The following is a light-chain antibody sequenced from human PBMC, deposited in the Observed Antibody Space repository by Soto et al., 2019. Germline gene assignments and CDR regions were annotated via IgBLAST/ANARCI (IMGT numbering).Light chain of an antibody. V-gene: IGKV1-12*01. CDR1: QGINYY. Sequence: DIQMTQPPSSVSASVGDRVTITCRASQGINYYLAWYQQKPGKAPELLIYAASNLQRGVPSRFSGSGSGTDFTLTISSLQPEDSATYYCQQANSLPFTFGPGTKVDIK. CDR3: QQANSLPFT. CDR2: AAS. J-gene: IGKJ3*01.